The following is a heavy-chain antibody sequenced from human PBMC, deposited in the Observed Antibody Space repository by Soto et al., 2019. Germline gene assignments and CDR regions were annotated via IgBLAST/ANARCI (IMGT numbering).Heavy chain of an antibody. V-gene: IGHV4-34*01. Sequence: SETLSLTCAVSGGSFSGYYWTWIRQPPGKGLEWIGSLSQNGGTYRNPSPRSRVTLSVDTSKNQFSLKLTSVTAADAAVYYCAAATLPGARFYGMDVWGQGSTVTVS. D-gene: IGHD2-2*01. CDR2: LSQNGGT. J-gene: IGHJ6*02. CDR1: GGSFSGYY. CDR3: AAATLPGARFYGMDV.